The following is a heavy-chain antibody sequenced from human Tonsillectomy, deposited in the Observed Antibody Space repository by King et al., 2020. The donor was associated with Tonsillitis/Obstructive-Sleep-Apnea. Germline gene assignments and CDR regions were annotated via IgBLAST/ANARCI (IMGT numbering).Heavy chain of an antibody. D-gene: IGHD6-19*01. CDR1: GFTFDDYA. Sequence: VQLVESGGGLVQPGRSLRLSCAASGFTFDDYAMHWVRQAPGKGLEWVSGISWNSGSIGYADSVKGRFTISRDNAKNSLYLQMNSLRPEDTALYYCAKDIVYSIGLESAFDIWGQGTMVTVSS. CDR3: AKDIVYSIGLESAFDI. V-gene: IGHV3-9*01. J-gene: IGHJ3*02. CDR2: ISWNSGSI.